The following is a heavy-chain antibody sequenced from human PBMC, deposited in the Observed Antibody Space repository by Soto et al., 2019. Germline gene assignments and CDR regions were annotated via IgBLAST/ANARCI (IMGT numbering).Heavy chain of an antibody. CDR3: VRDIRGYSHY. CDR1: GGSISSGGHY. J-gene: IGHJ4*02. V-gene: IGHV4-31*03. CDR2: IYYTGST. Sequence: QVQLQESGPGLVKPSQTLSLTCTVSGGSISSGGHYWSWIRQHPGKGLEWIGYIYYTGSTYYDPSLKSRVTISVDTSTNQLTLKISTETAADTALHYCVRDIRGYSHYWGQGSLVTVSS.